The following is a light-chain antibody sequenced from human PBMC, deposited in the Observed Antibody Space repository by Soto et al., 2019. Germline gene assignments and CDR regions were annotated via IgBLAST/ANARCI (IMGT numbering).Light chain of an antibody. Sequence: QSVLSQPPSASGTPGQRVTISCSGSRSNIGTNSVHWYQQLPGSAPRLLIFSNNQRSSGVPDRFSGSKSGTSASLAISGPQSPDEADYYCQAWDSDTVFFGGGTKLTVL. CDR3: QAWDSDTVF. V-gene: IGLV1-44*01. CDR2: SNN. CDR1: RSNIGTNS. J-gene: IGLJ2*01.